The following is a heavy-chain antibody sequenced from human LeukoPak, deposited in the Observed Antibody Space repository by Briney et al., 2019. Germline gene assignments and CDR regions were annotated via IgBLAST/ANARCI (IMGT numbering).Heavy chain of an antibody. Sequence: PSETLPLTCAVYGASFSGYYWSWVRQPPGKGLEWIGEINHSRDTTYNPSLKSRVIMSVDTCNSQFSLRLSSVTAADTAVYYCAKVYSSSSRDSFDVWGQGTMVTVSS. CDR2: INHSRDT. J-gene: IGHJ3*01. D-gene: IGHD6-6*01. CDR3: AKVYSSSSRDSFDV. V-gene: IGHV4-34*01. CDR1: GASFSGYY.